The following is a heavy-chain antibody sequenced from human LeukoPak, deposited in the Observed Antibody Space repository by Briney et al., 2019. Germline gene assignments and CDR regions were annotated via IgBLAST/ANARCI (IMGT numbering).Heavy chain of an antibody. V-gene: IGHV3-21*01. CDR1: GFIFSNYY. CDR2: IHGSASYN. CDR3: ASEPYCSSTSCYPY. J-gene: IGHJ4*02. Sequence: GGSLRLSCAASGFIFSNYYLNWVRQAPGKGLEWVSCIHGSASYNYYADSVKGRFTISRDNAKNSLYLQMNSLRAEDTAVYYCASEPYCSSTSCYPYWGQGTLVTVSS. D-gene: IGHD2-2*01.